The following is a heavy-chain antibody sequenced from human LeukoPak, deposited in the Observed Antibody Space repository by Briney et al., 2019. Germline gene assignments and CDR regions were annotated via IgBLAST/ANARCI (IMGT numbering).Heavy chain of an antibody. CDR3: AISGWSPHDY. V-gene: IGHV3-23*01. D-gene: IGHD6-19*01. CDR1: GFTFSGYS. CDR2: VTDTGGST. Sequence: GGSLRLSCAASGFTFSGYSMSWVRQAPGKGLEWVSTVTDTGGSTYYADSVKGRFTVSRDNSKNTLYLQMNSLRAEDTAVYYCAISGWSPHDYWGQGTLVTVSS. J-gene: IGHJ4*02.